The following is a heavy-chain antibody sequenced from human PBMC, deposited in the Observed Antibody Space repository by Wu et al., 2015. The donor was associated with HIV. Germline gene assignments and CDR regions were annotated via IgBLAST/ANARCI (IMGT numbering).Heavy chain of an antibody. D-gene: IGHD3-3*01. CDR2: IIPIFGTA. J-gene: IGHJ4*02. CDR1: GGTFSSYA. CDR3: AREPRRITIFGVGQTEYFDY. V-gene: IGHV1-69*12. Sequence: QVQLVQSGAEVKKPGSSVKVSCKASGGTFSSYAISWVRQAPGQGLEWMGGIIPIFGTANYAQKFQGRVTITADESTSTAYMELSSLRSEDTAVYYYAREPRRITIFGVGQTEYFDYWGQGTLVTVSS.